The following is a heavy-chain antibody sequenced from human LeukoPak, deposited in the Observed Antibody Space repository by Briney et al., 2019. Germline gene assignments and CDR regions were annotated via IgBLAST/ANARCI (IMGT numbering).Heavy chain of an antibody. CDR2: IKSKTDGGPT. Sequence: GWSLRLSRAASGLTFSKAWLSWVGQAAGRGVEWIGRIKSKTDGGPTDYAAFVKGRFSISRDDSKNTLYLEMNSLKNEDTAVYYCTTDLGYYDTSGYPIWGQGTLVAVSS. J-gene: IGHJ3*02. V-gene: IGHV3-15*01. D-gene: IGHD3-22*01. CDR3: TTDLGYYDTSGYPI. CDR1: GLTFSKAW.